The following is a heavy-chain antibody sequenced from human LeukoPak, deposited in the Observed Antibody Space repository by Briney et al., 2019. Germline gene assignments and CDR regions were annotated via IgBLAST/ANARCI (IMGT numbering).Heavy chain of an antibody. D-gene: IGHD3-22*01. CDR1: GGSISSGGYY. CDR2: IYYSGST. V-gene: IGHV4-31*03. J-gene: IGHJ3*02. Sequence: SETLSLTCTVSGGSISSGGYYWSWIRQHPGKGLEWIGYIYYSGSTYYNPSLKSRVTISVDTSKNQFSLKLSSVTAADTAVYYCARQSRTRLGYYYDSSGYPGDAFDIWGQGTMVTVSS. CDR3: ARQSRTRLGYYYDSSGYPGDAFDI.